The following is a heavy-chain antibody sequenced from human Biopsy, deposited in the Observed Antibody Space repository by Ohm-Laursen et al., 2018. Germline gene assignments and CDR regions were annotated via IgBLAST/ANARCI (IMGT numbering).Heavy chain of an antibody. V-gene: IGHV3-11*01. CDR1: GFTFTDYD. D-gene: IGHD1-1*01. CDR3: ARNVRLEMTDHSGVTTYSRYFAMDA. Sequence: GSLRLSCAASGFTFTDYDISWVRHVPGQGLEWLALISPSSTTIYYADSVRGRFFISRGDAKNSVSLEMSSLRADDTALYFCARNVRLEMTDHSGVTTYSRYFAMDAWGRGTTVTVSS. J-gene: IGHJ6*02. CDR2: ISPSSTTI.